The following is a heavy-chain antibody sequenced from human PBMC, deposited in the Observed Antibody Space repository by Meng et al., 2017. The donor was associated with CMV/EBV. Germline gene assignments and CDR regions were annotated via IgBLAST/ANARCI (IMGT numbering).Heavy chain of an antibody. J-gene: IGHJ6*02. CDR2: ISGSGGST. D-gene: IGHD6-13*01. Sequence: GESLKISCAASGFTFSSYAMSWVRQAPGKGLEWVSAISGSGGSTYYADSVKGRFTISRDNSKNTLYLQMNSLTAEDTAVYYCAKVGRVAAAGYYYYGMDVWGQGTTVTVSS. V-gene: IGHV3-23*01. CDR1: GFTFSSYA. CDR3: AKVGRVAAAGYYYYGMDV.